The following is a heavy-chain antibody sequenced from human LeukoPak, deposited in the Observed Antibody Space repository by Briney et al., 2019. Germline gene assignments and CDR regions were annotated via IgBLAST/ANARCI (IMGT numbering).Heavy chain of an antibody. CDR2: ISSSSSYI. CDR3: AIEGKLRFLEWLLSFDY. V-gene: IGHV3-21*01. CDR1: GFTFRSYS. Sequence: GGSLRLYCAASGFTFRSYSMTRVRQAPGKGQEWVSSISSSSSYIYYADSVKGRFTISRDNAKNSLYLQMNSLRVEDTAVYYCAIEGKLRFLEWLLSFDYWGQGTLVTVSS. J-gene: IGHJ4*02. D-gene: IGHD3-3*01.